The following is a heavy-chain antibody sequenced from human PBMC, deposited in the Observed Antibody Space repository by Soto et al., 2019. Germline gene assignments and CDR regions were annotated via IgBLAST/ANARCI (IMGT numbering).Heavy chain of an antibody. J-gene: IGHJ4*02. Sequence: QVQLVQSGAEVKKPGASVTVSCNTSGYTFTLYFIHWVRQAPGQGLEWMGWMNPNSGDTVYAQNFQGRVTMTRDTSRNTAYRELIGLRSDDTAVYYCARAKRGSFYGDYWGQGTLVTVSS. CDR2: MNPNSGDT. D-gene: IGHD1-26*01. CDR1: GYTFTLYF. CDR3: ARAKRGSFYGDY. V-gene: IGHV1-2*02.